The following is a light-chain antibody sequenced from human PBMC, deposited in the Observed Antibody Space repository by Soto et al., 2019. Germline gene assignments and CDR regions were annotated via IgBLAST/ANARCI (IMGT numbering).Light chain of an antibody. CDR3: MHTFQTVG. CDR2: LGS. J-gene: IGKJ4*01. Sequence: DVVLTKSPLSLAVTPGEPASISCRSRRSVLNSKGYHYLDWYVQKPGQSPQLLIYLGSYRASWVPDRFSGSGSGTDFSLKISGVEAEDVGVYYCMHTFQTVGFGGGTRVEIK. V-gene: IGKV2-28*01. CDR1: RSVLNSKGYHY.